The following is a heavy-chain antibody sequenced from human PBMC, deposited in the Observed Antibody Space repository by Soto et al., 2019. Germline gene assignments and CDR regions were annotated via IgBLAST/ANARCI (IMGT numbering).Heavy chain of an antibody. V-gene: IGHV3-30*18. CDR1: GFTFSSYG. D-gene: IGHD3-3*01. CDR2: ISYDGSNK. CDR3: AKDGAAPRPSITIFGAVNYYYYGMDV. J-gene: IGHJ6*02. Sequence: LRLSCAASGFTFSSYGMHWVRQAPGKGLEWVAVISYDGSNKYYADSVKGRFTISRDNSKNTLYLQMNSLRAEDTAVYYCAKDGAAPRPSITIFGAVNYYYYGMDVWGQGTTVTVSS.